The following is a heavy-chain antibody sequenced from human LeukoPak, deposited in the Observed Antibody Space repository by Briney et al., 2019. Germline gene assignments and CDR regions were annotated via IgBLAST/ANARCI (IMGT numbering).Heavy chain of an antibody. CDR1: GGSISGTNW. CDR3: ASNGYYCIEF. Sequence: SETLSLICAVSGGSISGTNWWSWVRLPPGKGLEWIGEIYHDGSTNYNPSLKSRVTISVDKSKSQFSLRLTSVTAADTAVYYCASNGYYCIEFWGKGTTVTVSS. CDR2: IYHDGST. J-gene: IGHJ6*03. D-gene: IGHD2-8*01. V-gene: IGHV4-4*02.